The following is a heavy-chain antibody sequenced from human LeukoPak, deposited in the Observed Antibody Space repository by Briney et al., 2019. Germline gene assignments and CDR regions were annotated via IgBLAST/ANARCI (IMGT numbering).Heavy chain of an antibody. CDR1: GYTFTAYY. Sequence: GASVKVSCKASGYTFTAYYVHWVRQAPGQGLEWMGWINSNSGDTGYAQNFQGRVTMTRDTSISTLYLDLSSLRSDDTAVYYCARYSPRSNWLFDYWGQGTLVTVSS. CDR2: INSNSGDT. J-gene: IGHJ4*02. V-gene: IGHV1-2*02. CDR3: ARYSPRSNWLFDY. D-gene: IGHD1-1*01.